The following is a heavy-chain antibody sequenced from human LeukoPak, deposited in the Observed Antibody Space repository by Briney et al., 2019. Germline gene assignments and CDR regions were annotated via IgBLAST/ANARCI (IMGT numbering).Heavy chain of an antibody. V-gene: IGHV1-2*02. J-gene: IGHJ6*03. CDR3: ARRYSSSWYDYYYYMDV. CDR1: GGTFSNNA. CDR2: INPNSGGT. D-gene: IGHD6-13*01. Sequence: ASVKVSCKASGGTFSNNAISWVRQAPGQGLEWMGWINPNSGGTNYAQKFQGRVTMTRDTSISTAYMELSRLRSDDTAVYYCARRYSSSWYDYYYYMDVWGKGTTVTISS.